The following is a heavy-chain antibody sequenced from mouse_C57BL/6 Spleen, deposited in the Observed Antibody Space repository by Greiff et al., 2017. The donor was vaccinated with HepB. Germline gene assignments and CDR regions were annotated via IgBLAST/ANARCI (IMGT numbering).Heavy chain of an antibody. D-gene: IGHD1-1*01. CDR3: ARDIPDYYGSSPWYFDV. Sequence: EVQLVESGGGLVKPGGSLKLSCAASGFTFSSYAMSWVRQTPEKRLEWVATISDGGSYTYYPDNVKGRFTISRDNAKNNLYLQMSHLKSEDTAMYYCARDIPDYYGSSPWYFDVWGTGTTVTVSS. CDR2: ISDGGSYT. V-gene: IGHV5-4*01. J-gene: IGHJ1*03. CDR1: GFTFSSYA.